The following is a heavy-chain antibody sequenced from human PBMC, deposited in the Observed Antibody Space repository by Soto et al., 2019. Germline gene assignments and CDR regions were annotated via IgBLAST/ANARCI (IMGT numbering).Heavy chain of an antibody. CDR2: IIPMIGVR. CDR1: GGTFSTYS. Sequence: QVQLVQSGAEVKKPGSSVKVSCKDSGGTFSTYSMFWVRQAPGQGLEWMGRIIPMIGVRNYAQRFQDRVTITADKSTATVHMELSSLRTEDTALYYCTIGSWSGEVFDIWGQGTMVTVSS. CDR3: TIGSWSGEVFDI. D-gene: IGHD2-21*01. V-gene: IGHV1-69*02. J-gene: IGHJ3*02.